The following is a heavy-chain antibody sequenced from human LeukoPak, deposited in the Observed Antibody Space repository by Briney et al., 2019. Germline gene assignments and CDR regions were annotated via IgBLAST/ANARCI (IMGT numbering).Heavy chain of an antibody. J-gene: IGHJ4*02. D-gene: IGHD3-10*01. CDR3: ANAPRRGVTHQYYFDY. Sequence: QSGGSLRLSCAVSGFTFSSYEMNWVRQAPGKGLEWVSYISSSGSSIYYADSVKGRFTISRDNSKNTLYLQMNSLRAEDTAVYYCANAPRRGVTHQYYFDYWGQGTLVTVSS. CDR2: ISSSGSSI. CDR1: GFTFSSYE. V-gene: IGHV3-48*03.